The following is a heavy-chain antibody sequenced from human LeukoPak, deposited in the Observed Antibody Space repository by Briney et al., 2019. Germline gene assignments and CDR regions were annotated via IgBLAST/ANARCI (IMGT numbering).Heavy chain of an antibody. J-gene: IGHJ5*02. CDR3: ATVGRGVLTRRNWFDP. CDR2: FDPEDGET. D-gene: IGHD3-10*01. CDR1: GYTLTELS. V-gene: IGHV1-24*01. Sequence: ASVKVSCKVSGYTLTELSMHWVRQAPGKGLEWMGGFDPEDGETIYAQKFQGRVTMTEDTSTDTAYMELSSLRSEDTAVYYCATVGRGVLTRRNWFDPWGQGTLVTVSS.